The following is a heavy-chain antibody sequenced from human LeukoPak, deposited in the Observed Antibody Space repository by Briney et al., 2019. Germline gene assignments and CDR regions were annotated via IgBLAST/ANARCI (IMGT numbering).Heavy chain of an antibody. V-gene: IGHV3-30*02. CDR1: GFTFSSYA. Sequence: PGGSLRLSCAASGFTFSSYAMSWVRQAPGKGLEWVAFIRYDGSNKYYADSVKGRFTISRDNSKNTLYLQMNSLRAEDTAVYYCAKDHRFQAAVHSFDYWGQGTLVTVSS. D-gene: IGHD6-13*01. CDR2: IRYDGSNK. J-gene: IGHJ4*02. CDR3: AKDHRFQAAVHSFDY.